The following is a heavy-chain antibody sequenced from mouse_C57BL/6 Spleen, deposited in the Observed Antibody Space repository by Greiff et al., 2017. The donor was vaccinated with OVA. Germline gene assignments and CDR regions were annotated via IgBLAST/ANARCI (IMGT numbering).Heavy chain of an antibody. Sequence: EVKLMESGGGLVQSGRSLRLSCATSGFTFSDFYMEWVRQAPGKGLEWIAARRNKANDYTTEYSASVKGRFIVSRDTTQSILYLQMNALRAEDTAIYYWARDAGGTRAFDNWGQGTTLTVSS. D-gene: IGHD3-1*01. J-gene: IGHJ2*01. CDR3: ARDAGGTRAFDN. CDR2: RRNKANDYTT. CDR1: GFTFSDFY. V-gene: IGHV7-1*01.